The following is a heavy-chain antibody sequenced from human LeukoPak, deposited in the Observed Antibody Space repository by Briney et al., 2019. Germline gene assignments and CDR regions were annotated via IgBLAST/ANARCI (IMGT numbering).Heavy chain of an antibody. CDR1: GGSISSGDYY. CDR3: ARRDSSGYLNWFDP. V-gene: IGHV4-30-4*01. D-gene: IGHD3-22*01. Sequence: PSETLSRTCTVSGGSISSGDYYWSWIRQPPGEGLEWIGYIYYSGSTYYNPSLKSRVTISVDTSKNQFSLKLSSVTAADTAVYYCARRDSSGYLNWFDPWGQGTLVTVSS. CDR2: IYYSGST. J-gene: IGHJ5*02.